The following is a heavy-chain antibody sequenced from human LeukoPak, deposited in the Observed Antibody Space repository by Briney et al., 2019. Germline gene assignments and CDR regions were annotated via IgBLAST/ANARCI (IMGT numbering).Heavy chain of an antibody. D-gene: IGHD3-22*01. V-gene: IGHV4-34*01. CDR3: ASGAYYYDQFDY. CDR2: INHSGST. Sequence: SETLSLTCAAYGGSSSGYYWSWIRKPPGKGLEWIGEINHSGSTNYNPSLKSRVTISADTSKNQFSLKLSSVTAADTAVYYCASGAYYYDQFDYWGQGTLVTVSS. CDR1: GGSSSGYY. J-gene: IGHJ4*02.